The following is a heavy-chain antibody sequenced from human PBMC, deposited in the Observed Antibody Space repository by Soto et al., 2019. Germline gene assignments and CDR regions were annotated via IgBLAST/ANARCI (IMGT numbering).Heavy chain of an antibody. CDR1: GGSISSRGYY. CDR2: IYYSGST. Sequence: QLQLQESGPGLVKPSETLSLTCTVSGGSISSRGYYWGWIRQPPGKGLEWIGTIYYSGSTDYNPSLQSLAPISVDTSQNQFSLKLSSVTAAVTAVYYCATSNWFDPWGPGTLVTVSS. V-gene: IGHV4-39*01. CDR3: ATSNWFDP. D-gene: IGHD2-2*01. J-gene: IGHJ5*02.